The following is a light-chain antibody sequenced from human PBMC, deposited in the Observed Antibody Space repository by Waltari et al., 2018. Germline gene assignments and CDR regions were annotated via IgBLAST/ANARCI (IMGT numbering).Light chain of an antibody. CDR1: SSNVGASNL. V-gene: IGLV2-23*02. Sequence: QSVLTQPASVSGSPGQSITISCTGTSSNVGASNLLSWYQQHPGKAPTLMIFEVSKRPSGVSDRFSGSKSDNTASLTISGLQAEDEAHYYCCSYAGRSTLVFGGGTNLTVL. J-gene: IGLJ3*02. CDR3: CSYAGRSTLV. CDR2: EVS.